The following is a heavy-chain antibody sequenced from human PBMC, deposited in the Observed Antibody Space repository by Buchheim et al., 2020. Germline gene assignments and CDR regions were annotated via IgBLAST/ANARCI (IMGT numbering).Heavy chain of an antibody. J-gene: IGHJ4*02. V-gene: IGHV3-30*18. D-gene: IGHD6-19*01. Sequence: QVQLVESGGGVVQPGRSLRLSCAASGFTFNKYGMHWVRQAPGKGLEWVAVISHDGNNTDYVDSVKGRFNISRDNSKNTLQLQMNSLRGDDTAVYYCAKESADSSGWPDYWGQGTL. CDR1: GFTFNKYG. CDR3: AKESADSSGWPDY. CDR2: ISHDGNNT.